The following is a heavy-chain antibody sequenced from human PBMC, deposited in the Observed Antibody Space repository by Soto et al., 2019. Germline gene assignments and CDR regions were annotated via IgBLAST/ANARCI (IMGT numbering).Heavy chain of an antibody. CDR1: AFTFSNYY. Sequence: EVQLVASGGALVQPGGSLRLSCAASAFTFSNYYMGWVRQAPGKGLEWLDNIKEDGSDKYYVDSVKGRFTISRDNGKSSLYLQMNSLRAEDTAVYYCARWIRGTVDYWGQGTLVTVSS. J-gene: IGHJ4*02. CDR3: ARWIRGTVDY. CDR2: IKEDGSDK. V-gene: IGHV3-7*01. D-gene: IGHD3-10*01.